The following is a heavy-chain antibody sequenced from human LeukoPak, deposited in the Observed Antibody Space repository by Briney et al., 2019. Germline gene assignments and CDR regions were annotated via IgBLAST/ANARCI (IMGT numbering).Heavy chain of an antibody. J-gene: IGHJ5*02. CDR1: GGTFSSYA. D-gene: IGHD2-2*01. V-gene: IGHV1-69*05. CDR2: IIPIFGTA. Sequence: SVKVSCKASGGTFSSYAISWVRQAPGQGLEWMGGIIPIFGTANYAQKFQGRVTITTDESTSTAYMELSSLRSDDTAVYYCARDKRYCSSTGCLLDPWGQGTLVTVSS. CDR3: ARDKRYCSSTGCLLDP.